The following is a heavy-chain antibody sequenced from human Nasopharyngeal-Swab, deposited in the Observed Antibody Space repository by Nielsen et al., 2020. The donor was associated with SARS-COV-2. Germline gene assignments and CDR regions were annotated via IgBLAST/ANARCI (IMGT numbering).Heavy chain of an antibody. J-gene: IGHJ4*02. Sequence: GESLKISCAASGFTFSGSAMHWVRQASGKGPEWVGRIRSKANSYATAYAASVKGRFTISRDDSKNTAYLQMNSLKTEDTAVYYCTRDAFDYWGQGTLVTVSS. CDR3: TRDAFDY. V-gene: IGHV3-73*01. CDR2: IRSKANSYAT. CDR1: GFTFSGSA.